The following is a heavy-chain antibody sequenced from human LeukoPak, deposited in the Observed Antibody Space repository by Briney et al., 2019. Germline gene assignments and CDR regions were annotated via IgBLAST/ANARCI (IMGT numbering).Heavy chain of an antibody. Sequence: ASVKVSCKASGYTFTAYYMHWVRQAPGQGLEWMGWINPNSGGTNYAQKFQRRVTMTRDTSISTAYMELSRLRSDDTAVYYCAREFYSGNSDGDWGQGTLVTVSS. D-gene: IGHD4-23*01. V-gene: IGHV1-2*02. CDR2: INPNSGGT. J-gene: IGHJ4*02. CDR1: GYTFTAYY. CDR3: AREFYSGNSDGD.